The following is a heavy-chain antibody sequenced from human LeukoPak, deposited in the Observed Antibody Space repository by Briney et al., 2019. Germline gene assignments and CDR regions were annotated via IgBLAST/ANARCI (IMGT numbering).Heavy chain of an antibody. V-gene: IGHV3-21*01. Sequence: GGSLRLSCAASGFTFSSYSMNWVRQAPGKGLEWVSSISSSSSYIYYADSVKGRFTISRDNAKNSLYLQMNSLRAEDTAVYYCARESPADSSSWYNPSLYYYYYMDVWGKGTTVTVSS. CDR2: ISSSSSYI. CDR3: ARESPADSSSWYNPSLYYYYYMDV. J-gene: IGHJ6*03. CDR1: GFTFSSYS. D-gene: IGHD6-13*01.